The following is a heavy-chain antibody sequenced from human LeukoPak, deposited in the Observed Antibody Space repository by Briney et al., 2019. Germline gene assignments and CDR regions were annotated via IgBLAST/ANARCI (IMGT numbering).Heavy chain of an antibody. CDR1: GGSISSYY. D-gene: IGHD2-2*01. Sequence: SETLSLTCTVSGGSISSYYWSWIRQPAGKGLEWIGRIYTSGSTNYNPSLKSRVTMSVDTSKNQFSLKLSSVTAADTAVYYCARDLSSTSSSYYYYMDVWGKGTTVTVSS. V-gene: IGHV4-4*07. CDR2: IYTSGST. CDR3: ARDLSSTSSSYYYYMDV. J-gene: IGHJ6*03.